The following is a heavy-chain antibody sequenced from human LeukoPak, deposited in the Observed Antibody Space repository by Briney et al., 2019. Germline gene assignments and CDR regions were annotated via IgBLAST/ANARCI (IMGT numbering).Heavy chain of an antibody. CDR2: ISAYNGNT. CDR3: ASGMDYGLAHAFDI. V-gene: IGHV1-18*01. CDR1: GYTFTSYG. J-gene: IGHJ3*02. Sequence: ASVKVSCKASGYTFTSYGISWVRQAPGQGLEWMGWISAYNGNTNYAQKLQGRVTMTTDPSTSTAYMELRSLRSDDTAVYYCASGMDYGLAHAFDIWGQGTMVTVSS. D-gene: IGHD4-17*01.